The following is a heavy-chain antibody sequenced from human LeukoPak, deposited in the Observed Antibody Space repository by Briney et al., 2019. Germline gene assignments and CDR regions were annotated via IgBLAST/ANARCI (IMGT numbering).Heavy chain of an antibody. CDR1: GFTFRSYA. D-gene: IGHD6-13*01. Sequence: PGGSLRLSCAASGFTFRSYAMSWVRQAPGKGLEWVSAISGSGGSTYYADSVKGRFTISRDNSKNTLYLQMNSLRAEDTAVYYCAKDLAAAVVDGMDVWGKGTTVTVSS. CDR3: AKDLAAAVVDGMDV. CDR2: ISGSGGST. J-gene: IGHJ6*04. V-gene: IGHV3-23*01.